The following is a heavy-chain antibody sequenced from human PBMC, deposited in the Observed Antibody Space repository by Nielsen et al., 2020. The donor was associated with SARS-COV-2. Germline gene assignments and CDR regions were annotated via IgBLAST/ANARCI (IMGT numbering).Heavy chain of an antibody. Sequence: ASVKVSCKASGYTFTSYDINWVRQATGQGLEWMGWMNPNSGNTGYAQKFQGRVTMTRNTSISTAYMELSSLRSEDTAVYYCAKDQRSNVLRYFDWPDRKYGMDVWGQGTTVTVSS. J-gene: IGHJ6*02. CDR1: GYTFTSYD. V-gene: IGHV1-8*01. CDR3: AKDQRSNVLRYFDWPDRKYGMDV. D-gene: IGHD3-9*01. CDR2: MNPNSGNT.